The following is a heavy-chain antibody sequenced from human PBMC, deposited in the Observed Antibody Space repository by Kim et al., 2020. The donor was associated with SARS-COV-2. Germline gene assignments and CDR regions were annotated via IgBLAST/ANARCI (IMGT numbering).Heavy chain of an antibody. CDR3: ARDTRNSWYPNYYYYGMDV. Sequence: GGSLRLSCAASGFTFSSYGMHWVRQAPGKGLEWVAVISYDGSNKYYEDSVKGRFTISRDNSKNTLYLQMNSLRAEDTAVYYCARDTRNSWYPNYYYYGMDVWGQGTTVTVSS. V-gene: IGHV3-33*05. D-gene: IGHD6-13*01. CDR2: ISYDGSNK. CDR1: GFTFSSYG. J-gene: IGHJ6*02.